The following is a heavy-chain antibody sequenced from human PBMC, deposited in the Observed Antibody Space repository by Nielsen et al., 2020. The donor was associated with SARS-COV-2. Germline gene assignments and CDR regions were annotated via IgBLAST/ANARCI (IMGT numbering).Heavy chain of an antibody. V-gene: IGHV1-2*04. D-gene: IGHD3-3*01. CDR2: INPNSGGT. Sequence: ASVKVSCKASGYTFTGCYMHWVRQAPGQGLEWMGWINPNSGGTNYAQKFQGWVTMTRDTSISTAYMELSRLRSDDTAVYYCARGAGSTDVLRFLEWSNYYYYMDVWGKGTTVTVSS. J-gene: IGHJ6*03. CDR1: GYTFTGCY. CDR3: ARGAGSTDVLRFLEWSNYYYYMDV.